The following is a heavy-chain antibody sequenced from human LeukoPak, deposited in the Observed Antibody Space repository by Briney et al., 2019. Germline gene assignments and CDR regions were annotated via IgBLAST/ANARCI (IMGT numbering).Heavy chain of an antibody. Sequence: GGSLRLSCAASGFTFSSYAMHWVRQAPGKGLEWVAVISYDGSNKYYADSVKGRFTISIDNSKNTLYLQMNSLRAEDTAVYYCARSSWIQLFGYFDYWGQGTLVTVSS. D-gene: IGHD5-18*01. J-gene: IGHJ4*02. V-gene: IGHV3-30-3*01. CDR2: ISYDGSNK. CDR3: ARSSWIQLFGYFDY. CDR1: GFTFSSYA.